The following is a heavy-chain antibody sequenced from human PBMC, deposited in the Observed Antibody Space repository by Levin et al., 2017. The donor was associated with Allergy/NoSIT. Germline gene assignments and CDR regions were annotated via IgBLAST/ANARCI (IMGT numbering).Heavy chain of an antibody. J-gene: IGHJ1*01. D-gene: IGHD2-15*01. CDR3: ARAACSGGSCYRRKYFQH. V-gene: IGHV3-66*01. Sequence: SCAASGFTVSSNYMSWVRQAPGKGLEWVSVIYSGGSTYYADSVKGRFTISRDNSKNTLYLQMNSLRAEDTAVYYCARAACSGGSCYRRKYFQHWGQGTLVTVSS. CDR1: GFTVSSNY. CDR2: IYSGGST.